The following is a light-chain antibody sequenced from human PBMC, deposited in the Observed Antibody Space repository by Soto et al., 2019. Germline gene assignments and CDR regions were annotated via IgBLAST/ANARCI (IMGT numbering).Light chain of an antibody. J-gene: IGKJ2*02. CDR1: QGISNY. Sequence: IQMTQSPSSLSASVGDRVTMTCRASQGISNYLAWYQQKPGKVPKLLIYAASTLQSGVPSRFSGSGSGTDFTLTISSLQPEDVATYYCQKYNSAPCTFGQGTKLEIK. CDR3: QKYNSAPCT. V-gene: IGKV1-27*01. CDR2: AAS.